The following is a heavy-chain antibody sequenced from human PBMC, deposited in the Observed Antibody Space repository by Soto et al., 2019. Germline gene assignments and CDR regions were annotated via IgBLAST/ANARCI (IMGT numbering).Heavy chain of an antibody. D-gene: IGHD6-6*01. CDR3: ARGSSSYHY. CDR1: GGSITTYY. Sequence: SETLSLTCTVSGGSITTYYWSWIRQPPGKGLGWIGYIYFSGSTNYNPSLKSRVTISVDTSKNQFSLKLSSVTAADTAVYYCARGSSSYHYWGQGSLVTVSS. CDR2: IYFSGST. J-gene: IGHJ4*02. V-gene: IGHV4-59*01.